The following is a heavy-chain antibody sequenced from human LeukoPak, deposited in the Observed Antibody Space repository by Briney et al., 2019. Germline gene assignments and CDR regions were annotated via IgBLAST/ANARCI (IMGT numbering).Heavy chain of an antibody. CDR3: AREPTSGREPTSGRPLDY. V-gene: IGHV4-4*07. Sequence: SETLSLTCTVSGGSISGYFWSWIRQPAGKGLEWIGRIYSSGSNNYNPSLKSRVTMSLDTSKNHFSLNLTSVTAADTAVDYCAREPTSGREPTSGRPLDYWGQGTLVTVSS. J-gene: IGHJ4*02. CDR1: GGSISGYF. CDR2: IYSSGSN. D-gene: IGHD5-12*01.